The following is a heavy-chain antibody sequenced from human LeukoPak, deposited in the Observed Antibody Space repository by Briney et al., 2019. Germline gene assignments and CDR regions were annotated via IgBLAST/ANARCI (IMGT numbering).Heavy chain of an antibody. CDR1: GYTFTSYD. V-gene: IGHV1-8*01. D-gene: IGHD5-24*01. Sequence: ASVKVSCKASGYTFTSYDINWVRQATGQGLEWMGWMNPNSGNTGYAQKFQGRVTMTRDTSTSTVYMELSSLKSGDTAVYYCARVRDGYNDAYDIWGQGTMVTVSS. CDR2: MNPNSGNT. J-gene: IGHJ3*02. CDR3: ARVRDGYNDAYDI.